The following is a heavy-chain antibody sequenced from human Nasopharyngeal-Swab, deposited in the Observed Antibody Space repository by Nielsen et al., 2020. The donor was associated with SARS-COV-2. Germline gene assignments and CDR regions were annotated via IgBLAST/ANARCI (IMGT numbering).Heavy chain of an antibody. V-gene: IGHV4-59*08. J-gene: IGHJ3*02. CDR1: GGPIRSYY. D-gene: IGHD6-19*01. CDR3: ARQGGSSGWSGVAFDI. Sequence: GSLRLSFTVSGGPIRSYYWSWIRQPPGKGLEWIGYIYYSGSTNYNPSLKSRVTISVDTSKNQFSLKLSSVTAADTAVYYCARQGGSSGWSGVAFDIWGQETMVSVSS. CDR2: IYYSGST.